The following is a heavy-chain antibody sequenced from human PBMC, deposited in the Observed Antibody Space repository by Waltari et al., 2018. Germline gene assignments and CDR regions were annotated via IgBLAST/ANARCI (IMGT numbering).Heavy chain of an antibody. D-gene: IGHD2-15*01. CDR3: ARDAGSPGGYFDY. V-gene: IGHV1-69*04. J-gene: IGHJ4*02. CDR1: GGTFSSYA. CDR2: SIPILGIA. Sequence: QVQLVQSGAEVKKPGSSVKVSCKASGGTFSSYAISWVRQAPGQGLEWMGRSIPILGIANYAQKFQGRVTSTADKSTSTAYMERSSLRSEDTAVYYCARDAGSPGGYFDYWGQGTLVTVSS.